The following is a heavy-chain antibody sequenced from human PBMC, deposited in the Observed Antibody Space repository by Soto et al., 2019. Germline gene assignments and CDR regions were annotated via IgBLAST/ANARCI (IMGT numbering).Heavy chain of an antibody. V-gene: IGHV3-21*01. Sequence: GSLRLSCAASGFTFSSYSMNWVRQAPGKGLEWVSSISSSSSYIYYADSVKGRFTISRDNAKNSLYLQMNSLRAEDTAVYYCARDQPVSYGMDVWCQGTTVTVSS. J-gene: IGHJ6*02. CDR3: ARDQPVSYGMDV. CDR2: ISSSSSYI. CDR1: GFTFSSYS.